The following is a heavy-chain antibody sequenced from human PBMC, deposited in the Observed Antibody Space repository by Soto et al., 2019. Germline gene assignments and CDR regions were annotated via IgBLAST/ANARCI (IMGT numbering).Heavy chain of an antibody. CDR1: RFTFSRNN. V-gene: IGHV3-48*02. CDR3: ARGRIMDV. Sequence: TGGSLRLSCAAPRFTFSRNNLNWVRQAPGKGLEWVSYISSSSSTTYYADSVKGRFTISRDNAKNSLYLQMNSLRDEDTAVYYCARGRIMDVWGQGTTVTVSS. CDR2: ISSSSSTT. J-gene: IGHJ6*01.